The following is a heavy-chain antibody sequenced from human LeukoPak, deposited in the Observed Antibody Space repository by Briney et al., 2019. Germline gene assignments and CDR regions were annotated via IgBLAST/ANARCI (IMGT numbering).Heavy chain of an antibody. D-gene: IGHD6-19*01. CDR2: FFYGST. CDR3: ARDLDNSGWYVFDY. Sequence: SETLSLTCSVSGGAISRTTYYWGWIRQPPGKGLEWIGTFFYGSTNYNPSLKSRVTISVDTSKSQHSLKLSSVTAADTAVYYCARDLDNSGWYVFDYWGQGNLVTVSS. J-gene: IGHJ4*02. CDR1: GGAISRTTYY. V-gene: IGHV4-39*07.